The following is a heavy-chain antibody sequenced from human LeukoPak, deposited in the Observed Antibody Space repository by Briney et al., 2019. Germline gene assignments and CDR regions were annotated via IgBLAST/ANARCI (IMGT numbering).Heavy chain of an antibody. Sequence: PGGSLRLSCAVSGFSISNDWMHWVRRAPGKGLLWVSRISADGTTTNYADSVKGRFTISRDNAENTLYLQMDSLRADDTAVYYCAGTWSFDYWGQGTLVTVSS. CDR1: GFSISNDW. CDR2: ISADGTTT. D-gene: IGHD2-15*01. V-gene: IGHV3-74*01. CDR3: AGTWSFDY. J-gene: IGHJ4*02.